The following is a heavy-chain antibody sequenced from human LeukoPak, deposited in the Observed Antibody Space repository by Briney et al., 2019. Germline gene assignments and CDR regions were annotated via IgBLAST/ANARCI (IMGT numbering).Heavy chain of an antibody. CDR1: GGSISSYY. V-gene: IGHV4-59*08. Sequence: PSETLSLTCTVSGGSISSYYWSWTRQPPGKGLEWIGYIYYSGSTNYNPSLKSRVTISVDTSKNQFSLKLSSVTAADTAVYYCARSSGWPRDWFDPWGQGTLVTVSS. J-gene: IGHJ5*02. CDR2: IYYSGST. D-gene: IGHD6-19*01. CDR3: ARSSGWPRDWFDP.